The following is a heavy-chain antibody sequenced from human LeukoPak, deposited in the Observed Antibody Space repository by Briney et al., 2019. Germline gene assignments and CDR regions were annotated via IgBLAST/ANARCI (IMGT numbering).Heavy chain of an antibody. V-gene: IGHV3-23*01. D-gene: IGHD6-6*01. CDR1: GFIFSSYA. CDR3: AKSVRSSSYVLFDY. Sequence: GGSLRLSCAASGFIFSSYAMSWVRQAPGKGLEWVSAISGSGGSTYYADSVKGRFTISRDNSKNTLYLQMNSLRAEDTAVYYCAKSVRSSSYVLFDYWGQGTLVTVSS. J-gene: IGHJ4*02. CDR2: ISGSGGST.